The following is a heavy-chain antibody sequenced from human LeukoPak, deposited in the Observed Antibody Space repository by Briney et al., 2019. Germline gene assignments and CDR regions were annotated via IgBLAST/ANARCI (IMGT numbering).Heavy chain of an antibody. CDR1: GGSISSSSYS. CDR3: ARYYLQWLARSTNWFDP. CDR2: IYYTGST. V-gene: IGHV4-39*07. D-gene: IGHD6-19*01. Sequence: SETLSLTCTVSGGSISSSSYSWGWIRQPPGKGLEWIGNIYYTGSTYYNPSLKSRVTISVDTSKNQFSLKLSSVTAADTAVYYCARYYLQWLARSTNWFDPWGQGTLVTVSS. J-gene: IGHJ5*02.